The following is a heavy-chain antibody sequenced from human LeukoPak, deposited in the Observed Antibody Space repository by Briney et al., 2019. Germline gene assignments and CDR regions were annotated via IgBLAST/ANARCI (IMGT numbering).Heavy chain of an antibody. V-gene: IGHV4-34*01. Sequence: PSETLSLTCAVYGGSFSGYYWSWIRQPPGKGLERIGEINHSGSTNYNPSLKSRVTISVDTSKNQFSLKLSSVTAADTAVYYCARRDYDILTGYLEFDYWGQGTLVTVSS. CDR2: INHSGST. CDR3: ARRDYDILTGYLEFDY. D-gene: IGHD3-9*01. CDR1: GGSFSGYY. J-gene: IGHJ4*02.